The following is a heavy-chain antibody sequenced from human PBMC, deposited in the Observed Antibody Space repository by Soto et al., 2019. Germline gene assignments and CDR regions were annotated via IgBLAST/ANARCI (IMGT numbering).Heavy chain of an antibody. V-gene: IGHV1-69*12. D-gene: IGHD5-18*01. CDR1: GGTFSSYA. J-gene: IGHJ6*02. CDR2: IIPIFGTA. CDR3: ASVDTAISYYYYGMDV. Sequence: QVQLVQSGAEVKKPGSSVKVSCKASGGTFSSYAISWVRQAPGQGLEWLGGIIPIFGTANYAQKFQGRVTITADESTSTAYMELSSLRSEDTAVYYCASVDTAISYYYYGMDVWGQGTTVTVSS.